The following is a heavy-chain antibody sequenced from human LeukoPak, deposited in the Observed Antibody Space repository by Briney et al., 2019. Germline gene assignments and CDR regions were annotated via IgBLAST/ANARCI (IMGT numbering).Heavy chain of an antibody. D-gene: IGHD3-22*01. Sequence: PSETLSLTCTVSGGSVSSGDYYWSCIRQPPGKGLEWIGYIYYSGSTDYNPSLKSRVTISVDTPKNQFSLKLRSVTAADTAVYYCARGSGYFDYWGPGTLVTVSS. V-gene: IGHV4-30-4*01. CDR1: GGSVSSGDYY. J-gene: IGHJ4*02. CDR3: ARGSGYFDY. CDR2: IYYSGST.